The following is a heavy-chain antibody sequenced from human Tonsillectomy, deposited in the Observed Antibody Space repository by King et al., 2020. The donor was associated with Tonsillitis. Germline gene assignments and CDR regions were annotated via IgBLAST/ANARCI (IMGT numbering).Heavy chain of an antibody. CDR2: ISSSSSTI. D-gene: IGHD2-21*01. CDR3: ESEAYPPRVYY. CDR1: GFTFSSYS. J-gene: IGHJ4*02. Sequence: VQLVESGGGLVQPGGSLRLSCAASGFTFSSYSMNWVRQAPGKGLEWVSYISSSSSTIYYADSVKGRFTISRDNAKHSLYLQMNSLRAENTAVYYCESEAYPPRVYYWGQGTLVTVSS. V-gene: IGHV3-48*04.